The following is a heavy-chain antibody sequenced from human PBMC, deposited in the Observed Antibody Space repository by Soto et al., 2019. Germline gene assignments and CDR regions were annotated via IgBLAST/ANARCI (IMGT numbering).Heavy chain of an antibody. J-gene: IGHJ6*02. Sequence: SETLSLTCTVSGGSISSGGYYWSWIRQHPGKGLEWIGYTYYSGSTYYNPSLKSRVTISVDTSKNQSSLKLSSVTAAATAVYYCARDPIWFGELLGHNYYYGMDVWGQGTTVTVSS. CDR1: GGSISSGGYY. V-gene: IGHV4-31*03. CDR3: ARDPIWFGELLGHNYYYGMDV. CDR2: TYYSGST. D-gene: IGHD3-10*01.